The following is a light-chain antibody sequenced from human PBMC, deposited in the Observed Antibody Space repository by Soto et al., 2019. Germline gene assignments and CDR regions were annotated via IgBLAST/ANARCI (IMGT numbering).Light chain of an antibody. CDR3: VSYTSSTTYV. CDR2: DVA. J-gene: IGLJ1*01. V-gene: IGLV2-14*03. CDR1: SIDVGGSNF. Sequence: QSVLTQPASVSDSPRQSITVSFTGTSIDVGGSNFVSWYQQHPGKPPKLIIYDVANRPSGVSNRFSGSKSGSTASLIISRLQTEDEADYYCVSYTSSTTYVFGTGTKVTVL.